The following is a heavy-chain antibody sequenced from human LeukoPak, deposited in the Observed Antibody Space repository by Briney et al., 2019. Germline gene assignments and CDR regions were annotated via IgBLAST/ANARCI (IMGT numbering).Heavy chain of an antibody. CDR3: ARALPGAATAHNWFDP. V-gene: IGHV1-18*01. CDR1: GYTFTIYG. J-gene: IGHJ5*02. CDR2: ISGFTGAT. D-gene: IGHD1-26*01. Sequence: ASVRVSCKASGYTFTIYGMSWVRQAPGQRLEWMGWISGFTGATNYAQKFQGRLSMTIDTSTNTTYMDLRTVTSDDTAIYYCARALPGAATAHNWFDPWGQGTPATVSS.